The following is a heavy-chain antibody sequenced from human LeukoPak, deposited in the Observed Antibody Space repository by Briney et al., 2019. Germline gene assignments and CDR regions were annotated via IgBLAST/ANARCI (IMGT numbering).Heavy chain of an antibody. CDR1: GLIFSNYW. Sequence: GGSLRLSCGASGLIFSNYWMSWVRQAPGKGLEWVANIKQDGSEKYYVDPVKGRFTISRDNAKNSLYLQMNSLRAEDTAVYYCARGFYFDPWGQGTLVTVSS. V-gene: IGHV3-7*01. CDR2: IKQDGSEK. CDR3: ARGFYFDP. J-gene: IGHJ4*02.